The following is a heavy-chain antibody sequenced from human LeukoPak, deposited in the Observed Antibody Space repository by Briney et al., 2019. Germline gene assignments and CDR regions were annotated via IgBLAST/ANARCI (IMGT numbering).Heavy chain of an antibody. D-gene: IGHD6-6*01. CDR2: IKQDGSEK. V-gene: IGHV3-7*01. Sequence: SGGSLRLSCVASGFTFSSYNMSWVRQAPGKGLEWVANIKQDGSEKYYVDSVKGRFTISRDNAKNSLYLQMNSLRAEDTAVYYCARLGSIAARPDYFDYWGQGTLVTVSS. J-gene: IGHJ4*02. CDR3: ARLGSIAARPDYFDY. CDR1: GFTFSSYN.